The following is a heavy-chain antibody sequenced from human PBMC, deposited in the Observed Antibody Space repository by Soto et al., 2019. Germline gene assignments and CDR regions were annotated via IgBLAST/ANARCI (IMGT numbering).Heavy chain of an antibody. Sequence: PSETLSLTCAVSGGSISSGGYFWGWIRQPPGKGLEWIGYIYHSGSTYYNPSLKSRVTISVDRSKNQFSLKLSSVTAADTAVYYCARVRGPYWGGACDPPTPNWFDPWGQGNLVTFSS. CDR3: ARVRGPYWGGACDPPTPNWFDP. CDR2: IYHSGST. CDR1: GGSISSGGYF. D-gene: IGHD2-21*02. J-gene: IGHJ5*02. V-gene: IGHV4-30-2*01.